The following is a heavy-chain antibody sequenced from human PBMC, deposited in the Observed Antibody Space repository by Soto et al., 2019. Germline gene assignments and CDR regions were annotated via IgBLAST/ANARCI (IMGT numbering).Heavy chain of an antibody. CDR3: ARDRGYCGGDCYMNWFDP. J-gene: IGHJ5*02. Sequence: AASGFTFSSYSMNWVRQAPGKGLEWVSSISSSSSYIYYADSVKDRFTISRDNAKNSLYLQMNSLRAEDTAVYYCARDRGYCGGDCYMNWFDPWGQGTLVTVSS. CDR1: GFTFSSYS. CDR2: ISSSSSYI. D-gene: IGHD2-21*02. V-gene: IGHV3-21*01.